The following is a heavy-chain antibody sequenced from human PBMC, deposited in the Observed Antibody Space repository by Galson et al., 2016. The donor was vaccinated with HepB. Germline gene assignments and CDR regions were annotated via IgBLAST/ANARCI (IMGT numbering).Heavy chain of an antibody. CDR2: ISERGTT. CDR3: ARHIAVSGTRGFDV. V-gene: IGHV4/OR15-8*02. CDR1: GGSISSGNW. D-gene: IGHD6-19*01. J-gene: IGHJ3*01. Sequence: ETLSLTCVVSGGSISSGNWRSWVRQPPGKGLEWIGEISERGTTYYNPLLIRLVTVSMDKSNQHLSLRRESVTAADTAVYFCARHIAVSGTRGFDVWGQGTMVTVSS.